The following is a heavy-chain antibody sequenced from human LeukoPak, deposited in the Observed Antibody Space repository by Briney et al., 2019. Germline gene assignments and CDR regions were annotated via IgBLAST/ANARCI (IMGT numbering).Heavy chain of an antibody. CDR3: ATFRVITFGGVIVIHHDY. Sequence: ASVNVSCKASGYTLTELSMHWVRQAPGKGLEWMGGFDPEDGETIYAQKFQGRVTMTEDTSTDTAYMELSSLRSEDTAVYYCATFRVITFGGVIVIHHDYWGQGTLVTVSS. J-gene: IGHJ4*02. CDR2: FDPEDGET. D-gene: IGHD3-16*02. V-gene: IGHV1-24*01. CDR1: GYTLTELS.